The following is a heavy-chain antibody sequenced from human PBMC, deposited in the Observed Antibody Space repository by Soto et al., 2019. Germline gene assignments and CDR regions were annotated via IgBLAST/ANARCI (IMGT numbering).Heavy chain of an antibody. D-gene: IGHD6-6*01. Sequence: GGSLRLSCAASGFTFSTYSMNWVRQAPGGGLEWVSYIDGSSSNIYYADSVKGRFTLSRDNAKKSLYLQMNSLRAGDSAVYYCARQESSSSGHYFDYWGLGTLVTVSS. J-gene: IGHJ4*02. CDR2: IDGSSSNI. CDR1: GFTFSTYS. V-gene: IGHV3-48*01. CDR3: ARQESSSSGHYFDY.